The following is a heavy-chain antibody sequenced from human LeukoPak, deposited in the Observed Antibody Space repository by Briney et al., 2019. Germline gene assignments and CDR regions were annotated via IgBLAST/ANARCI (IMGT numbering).Heavy chain of an antibody. CDR1: GGSISSSNW. CDR2: IYHSGST. V-gene: IGHV4-4*02. D-gene: IGHD5-12*01. CDR3: ARGRRVATMAPARYYFDY. Sequence: SETLSLTCAVSGGSISSSNWWSWVRQPPGKGLEWIGEIYHSGSTNYNPSLKSRVTISVDTSKNQFSLKLSSVTAADTAVYYCARGRRVATMAPARYYFDYWGQGTLVTVSS. J-gene: IGHJ4*02.